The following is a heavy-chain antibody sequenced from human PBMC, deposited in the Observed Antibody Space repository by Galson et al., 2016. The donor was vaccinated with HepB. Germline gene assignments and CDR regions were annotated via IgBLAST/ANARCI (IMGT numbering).Heavy chain of an antibody. V-gene: IGHV1-69*02. CDR2: IVPKFGVT. J-gene: IGHJ5*02. CDR3: GRGPLAAATDTGIDH. Sequence: SVKVSCKASGGNVNNYTIIWVRQAPGQGFEWMGRIVPKFGVTKYAQNFQGRVTITVDTPTTSVFMELSSLRSQDTAIYYCGRGPLAAATDTGIDHWGQGTLVTVSS. CDR1: GGNVNNYT. D-gene: IGHD6-13*01.